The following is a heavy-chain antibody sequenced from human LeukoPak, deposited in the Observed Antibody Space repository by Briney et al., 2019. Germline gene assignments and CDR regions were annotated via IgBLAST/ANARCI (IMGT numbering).Heavy chain of an antibody. Sequence: GGSLRLSCAASEFTFSSYSMNWVRQAPGKGLEWVSSISSSSSYIYYADSVKGRFTISRDNAKNSLYLQMNSLRAEDTAVYYCARDPYYDILTGYSAYYGMDVWGQGTTVIVSS. CDR1: EFTFSSYS. J-gene: IGHJ6*02. CDR3: ARDPYYDILTGYSAYYGMDV. D-gene: IGHD3-9*01. V-gene: IGHV3-21*01. CDR2: ISSSSSYI.